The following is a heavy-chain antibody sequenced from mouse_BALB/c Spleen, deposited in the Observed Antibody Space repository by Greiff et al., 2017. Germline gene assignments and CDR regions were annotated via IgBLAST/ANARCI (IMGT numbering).Heavy chain of an antibody. CDR2: IYPGNSDT. CDR1: GFNIKDYY. D-gene: IGHD2-3*01. J-gene: IGHJ3*01. V-gene: IGHV1-5*01. Sequence: EVQLQQSGAELVRSGASVKLSCTASGFNIKDYYMHWVKQRPGQGLEWIGAIYPGNSDTSYNQKFKGKAKLTAVTSASTAYMELSSLTNEDSAVYYCTRDDGYSFAYWGQGTLVTVSA. CDR3: TRDDGYSFAY.